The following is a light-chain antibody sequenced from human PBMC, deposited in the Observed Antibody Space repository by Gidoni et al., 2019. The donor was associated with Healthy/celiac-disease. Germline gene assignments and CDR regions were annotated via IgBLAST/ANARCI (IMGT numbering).Light chain of an antibody. Sequence: DIQLTQSPSFLSASVGDRVTITGRASQGISSYLAWYQQKPGKAPKLLIYGASTLQSGVPSRFSGSGSGTEFTLTISSLQPEDFATYYCQQVNSYPRITFGQGTRLEIK. V-gene: IGKV1-9*01. CDR1: QGISSY. CDR2: GAS. CDR3: QQVNSYPRIT. J-gene: IGKJ5*01.